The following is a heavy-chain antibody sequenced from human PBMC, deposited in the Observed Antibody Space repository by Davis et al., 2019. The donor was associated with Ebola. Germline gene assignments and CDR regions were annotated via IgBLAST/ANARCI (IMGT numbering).Heavy chain of an antibody. D-gene: IGHD3-3*01. J-gene: IGHJ4*02. Sequence: GESLKISCAASGFTFSSYAMSWVRQAPGKGLEWVANIKQDGSEKYYVDSVKGRFTISRDNAKNSLYLQMNSLRAEDTAVYYCTRTNYDFWSGLNFGSYYFDYWGQGTLVTVSS. CDR2: IKQDGSEK. CDR1: GFTFSSYA. V-gene: IGHV3-7*01. CDR3: TRTNYDFWSGLNFGSYYFDY.